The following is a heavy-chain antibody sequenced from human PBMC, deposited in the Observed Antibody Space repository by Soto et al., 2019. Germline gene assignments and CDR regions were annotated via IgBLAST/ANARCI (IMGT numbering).Heavy chain of an antibody. CDR1: GFTFSSYG. J-gene: IGHJ6*02. CDR2: IWYDGSNK. D-gene: IGHD3-3*01. CDR3: ARDSHYDFWSGYYYGMDV. V-gene: IGHV3-33*01. Sequence: PGGSLRLSCAASGFTFSSYGMHWVRQAPGKXLEWVAVIWYDGSNKYYADSVKGRFTISRDNSKNTLYLQMNSLRAEDTAVYYCARDSHYDFWSGYYYGMDVWGQGTTVTVSS.